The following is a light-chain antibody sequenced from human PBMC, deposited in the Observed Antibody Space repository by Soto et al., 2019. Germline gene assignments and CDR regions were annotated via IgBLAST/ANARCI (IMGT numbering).Light chain of an antibody. CDR3: QQYGYSPT. CDR1: QNINTY. CDR2: DAA. Sequence: EIVLTQSPATLSVSPGEKATLSCRASQNINTYLGWYQQKPGQAPRLLIYDAANRATGVPARFSGSGSGTDFTLTISRLEPEDFAVYYCQQYGYSPTFGGGTKVDIK. V-gene: IGKV3-11*01. J-gene: IGKJ4*01.